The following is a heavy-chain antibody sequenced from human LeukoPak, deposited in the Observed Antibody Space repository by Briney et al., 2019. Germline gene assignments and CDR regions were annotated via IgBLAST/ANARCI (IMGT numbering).Heavy chain of an antibody. CDR2: IKQDGSEK. CDR1: GFTFSSYW. J-gene: IGHJ4*02. CDR3: ARLFPYYYDTSGYWLDY. D-gene: IGHD3-22*01. V-gene: IGHV3-7*01. Sequence: GGSLRLSCAASGFTFSSYWMSWVRQAPGKGLEWVANIKQDGSEKYYVDSVKGRFTISRDNAKNSLYLQMNSLRAEDTAVYYCARLFPYYYDTSGYWLDYWGQGTRVTVSS.